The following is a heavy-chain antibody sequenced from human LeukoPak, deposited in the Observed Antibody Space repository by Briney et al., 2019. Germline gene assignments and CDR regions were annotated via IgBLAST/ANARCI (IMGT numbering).Heavy chain of an antibody. CDR2: MYNNGNT. Sequence: SETLSLTCTVSGASIGTYYWSWIRQPPGKGLEWMAYMYNNGNTNYNPSLKSRVTVSVDRSKNQFSLKVRSVTAADTALYYCARVWCSSTSCYSFDNWGQGTLVTVSS. J-gene: IGHJ4*02. CDR1: GASIGTYY. D-gene: IGHD2-2*02. V-gene: IGHV4-59*01. CDR3: ARVWCSSTSCYSFDN.